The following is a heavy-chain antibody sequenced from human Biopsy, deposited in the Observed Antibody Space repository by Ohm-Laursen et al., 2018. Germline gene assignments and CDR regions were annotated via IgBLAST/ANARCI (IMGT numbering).Heavy chain of an antibody. CDR2: IIPMFGTA. Sequence: GASVKVSCQASGYTFINYAISWVRQAPGQGLEWMGGIIPMFGTANYAQMFQGRVTISADESTSTSYMELSSLTTEDTAIYYCARGPHSGSHSCFDYWGRGTLVTVSS. J-gene: IGHJ4*02. V-gene: IGHV1-69*13. CDR1: GYTFINYA. D-gene: IGHD1-26*01. CDR3: ARGPHSGSHSCFDY.